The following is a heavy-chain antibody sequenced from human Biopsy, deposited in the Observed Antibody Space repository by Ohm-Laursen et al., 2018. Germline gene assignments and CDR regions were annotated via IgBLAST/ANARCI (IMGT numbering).Heavy chain of an antibody. CDR1: GFTFNHYA. V-gene: IGHV3-9*01. CDR2: ISWSNDNI. D-gene: IGHD3-10*01. J-gene: IGHJ6*02. CDR3: AKVRKGFGESGSQYNSDMDV. Sequence: SLRLSCTATGFTFNHYAMQRVRQVPGKGLEWVSSISWSNDNIHYADSVKGRFTISRDNAKNSLYLQMNSLRAEDTAFYYCAKVRKGFGESGSQYNSDMDVWGQGTTVTVSS.